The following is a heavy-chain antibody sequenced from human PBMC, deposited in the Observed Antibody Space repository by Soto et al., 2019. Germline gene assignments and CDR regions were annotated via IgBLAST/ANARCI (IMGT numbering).Heavy chain of an antibody. J-gene: IGHJ4*02. CDR2: IWNDGSNK. V-gene: IGHV3-33*01. CDR3: GRGGERVGATLDY. D-gene: IGHD1-26*01. CDR1: EFTFRNYG. Sequence: GGSLRISCAASEFTFRNYGMHWVRQAPGKGPEWVAVIWNDGSNKYYGDSVKGRFTISRDNSKNTLYVQMNSLRAEVTAVYYCGRGGERVGATLDYWRQGT.